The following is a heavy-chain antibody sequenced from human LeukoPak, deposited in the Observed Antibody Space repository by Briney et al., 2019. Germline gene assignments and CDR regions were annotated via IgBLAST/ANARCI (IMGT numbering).Heavy chain of an antibody. D-gene: IGHD3-9*01. Sequence: GGSLRLSCAASGFTFSSYSMNWVRQAPGKGLEWVSYISSSSSTIYYADSVKGRFTISRDNSKNTLYLQMNSLRAEDTAVYYCAKKKDYDILTGSQYFDYWGQGTLVTVSS. J-gene: IGHJ4*02. CDR2: ISSSSSTI. CDR3: AKKKDYDILTGSQYFDY. V-gene: IGHV3-48*01. CDR1: GFTFSSYS.